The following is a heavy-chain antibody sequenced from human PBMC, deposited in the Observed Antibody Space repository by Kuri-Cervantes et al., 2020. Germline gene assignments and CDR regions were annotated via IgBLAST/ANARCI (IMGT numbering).Heavy chain of an antibody. J-gene: IGHJ4*02. D-gene: IGHD2-15*01. V-gene: IGHV3-9*01. CDR2: ISWNSGSI. CDR3: ARQPCSGGSCYLDY. CDR1: GFTFDDYA. Sequence: SLKISCAASGFTFDDYAMHWVRQAPGKGLEWVSGISWNSGSIDYADSVKGRFTISRDTSMNTLYLQMNSLRAEDTAVYYCARQPCSGGSCYLDYWGLGTLVTVSS.